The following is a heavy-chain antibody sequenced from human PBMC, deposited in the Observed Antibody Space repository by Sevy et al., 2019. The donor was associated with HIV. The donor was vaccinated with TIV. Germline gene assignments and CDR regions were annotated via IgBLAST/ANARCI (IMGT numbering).Heavy chain of an antibody. CDR1: GFSFNKYA. J-gene: IGHJ4*02. CDR2: ISYDGRKK. CDR3: ARDPDIGDYVLLFDY. V-gene: IGHV3-30*04. D-gene: IGHD4-17*01. Sequence: GGSLRLSCVASGFSFNKYAMHWVRQAPGKGLEWIGFISYDGRKKDYADSVKGRVTISRDDSKNKLYLQLDSLRGEDTAVYYCARDPDIGDYVLLFDYWGQGTLVIVSS.